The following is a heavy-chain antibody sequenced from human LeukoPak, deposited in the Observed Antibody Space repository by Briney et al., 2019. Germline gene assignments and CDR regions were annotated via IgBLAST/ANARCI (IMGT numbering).Heavy chain of an antibody. J-gene: IGHJ3*02. CDR1: GGSISTYY. Sequence: SGTLSLTCTVSGGSISTYYWSWIRPPPGKGLEWIGYVYYTGSTNNNPSLKSRVTISVDTSKNQFSLRLSFVTAADTAVYYCARVGEGSFDIWGQGTLVTVSS. D-gene: IGHD3-16*01. CDR3: ARVGEGSFDI. CDR2: VYYTGST. V-gene: IGHV4-59*01.